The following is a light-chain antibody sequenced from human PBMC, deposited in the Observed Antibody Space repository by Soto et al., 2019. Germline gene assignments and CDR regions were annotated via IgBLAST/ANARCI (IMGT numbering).Light chain of an antibody. CDR1: QSVSSY. CDR2: DAS. Sequence: EIVLTQSPATLSLSPGERATLSCRASQSVSSYLAWYQQEPGQAPRLLIYDASNRATGIPARFSGSGSGTDFTLTISSLEPDDFAVYYCQQRSDWPSTCGGGTKVQIK. CDR3: QQRSDWPST. V-gene: IGKV3-11*01. J-gene: IGKJ4*01.